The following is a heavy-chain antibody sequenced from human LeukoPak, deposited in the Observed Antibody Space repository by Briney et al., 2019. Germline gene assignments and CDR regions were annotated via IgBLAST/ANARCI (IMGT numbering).Heavy chain of an antibody. D-gene: IGHD1-14*01. V-gene: IGHV4-38-2*02. CDR3: ARGITSWYYFDY. CDR1: GYSISSGYY. Sequence: SETLSLTCIVSGYSISSGYYWGWIRQPPGKGLEWIGNIHHSGSTYYNPSLKSRVTISVDTSKNQLSLKLSSVTAPDTAVYYCARGITSWYYFDYWGQGSLVTVSS. CDR2: IHHSGST. J-gene: IGHJ4*02.